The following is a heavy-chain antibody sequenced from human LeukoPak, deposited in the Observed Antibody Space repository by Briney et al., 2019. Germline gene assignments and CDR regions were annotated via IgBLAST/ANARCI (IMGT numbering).Heavy chain of an antibody. CDR1: GFTFDDYG. V-gene: IGHV3-20*04. CDR3: ARSEGLPGGY. CDR2: ITWNGDSK. J-gene: IGHJ4*02. Sequence: PGGSLRLSCAASGFTFDDYGMTWVRQAPGKGLEWVSGITWNGDSKGYADSVKGRFTISRDNAKNSLYLQMNSLRAEDTAVYYCARSEGLPGGYWGQGTLVTVSS.